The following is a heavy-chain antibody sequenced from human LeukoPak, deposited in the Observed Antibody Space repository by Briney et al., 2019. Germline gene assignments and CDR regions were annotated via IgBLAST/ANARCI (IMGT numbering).Heavy chain of an antibody. V-gene: IGHV4-59*08. CDR2: IHYSGST. CDR3: ASTEWNYAR. Sequence: SETLSLTCTVSGGSITSYYWSWMRQPPGKGLEWIGYIHYSGSTNYNPSLKSRVTISLDTSRTQFSLKLTSVTAADTAVYYCASTEWNYARWGQGTLVTVSS. CDR1: GGSITSYY. D-gene: IGHD1-7*01. J-gene: IGHJ4*02.